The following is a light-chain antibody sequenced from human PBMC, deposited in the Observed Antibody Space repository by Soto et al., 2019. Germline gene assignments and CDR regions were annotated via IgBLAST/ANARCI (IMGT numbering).Light chain of an antibody. J-gene: IGKJ5*01. V-gene: IGKV1-9*01. Sequence: IQCTQSPSSLSATVGDRVTITCRASQGISNYLAWYQQKPGRAPKLLIYAASTLQSGVPSRFSGSGSGTDFTLTISSLQPEDFATYYCQHYYIFPITLYQGTRLEIK. CDR3: QHYYIFPIT. CDR2: AAS. CDR1: QGISNY.